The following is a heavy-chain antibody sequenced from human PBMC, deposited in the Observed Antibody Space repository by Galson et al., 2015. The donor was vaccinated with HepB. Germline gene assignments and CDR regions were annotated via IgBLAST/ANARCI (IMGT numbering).Heavy chain of an antibody. J-gene: IGHJ6*03. CDR2: ISGSGDTT. D-gene: IGHD3-3*01. V-gene: IGHV3-23*01. CDR1: GFTFSSHA. Sequence: SLRLSCAASGFTFSSHAMSWVRQAPGKGLEWASGISGSGDTTYYAGSVEGRFTISRDNSKNTLYMQINSLTAEDTAVYYCAKRISITFFGPGKNYMDVWGKGTTVTVSS. CDR3: AKRISITFFGPGKNYMDV.